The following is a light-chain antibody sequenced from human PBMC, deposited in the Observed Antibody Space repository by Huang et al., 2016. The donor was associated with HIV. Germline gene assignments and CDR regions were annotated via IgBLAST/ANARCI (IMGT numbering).Light chain of an antibody. J-gene: IGKJ4*01. V-gene: IGKV3-15*01. CDR1: QSISTN. CDR3: QQYGGSPLT. CDR2: SAS. Sequence: EIMLTQSPATLSVSPGERATLSCRASQSISTNLACYQQKPGLAPRLLIYSASTRATGIPARFSGSGSGTDFTLTISRLEPEDFAFYYCQQYGGSPLTFGGGIKVETK.